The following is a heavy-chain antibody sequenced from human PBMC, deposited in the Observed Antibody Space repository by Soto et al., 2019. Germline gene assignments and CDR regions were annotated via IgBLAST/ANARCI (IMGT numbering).Heavy chain of an antibody. D-gene: IGHD1-26*01. V-gene: IGHV3-11*06. CDR3: VRDDVGVGIDY. Sequence: PGGSLRLSCAASGFSXSDAWMSWVRQAPGKGLEWVSYISSSSSYTNYADSVKGRFTISRDNAKNTVYLQMNSPRADDTAVYYCVRDDVGVGIDYWGLGTLVTVSS. CDR2: ISSSSSYT. J-gene: IGHJ4*02. CDR1: GFSXSDAW.